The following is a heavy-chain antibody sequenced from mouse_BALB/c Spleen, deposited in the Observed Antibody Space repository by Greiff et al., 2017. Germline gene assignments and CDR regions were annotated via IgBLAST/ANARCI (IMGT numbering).Heavy chain of an antibody. D-gene: IGHD2-4*01. Sequence: EVQRVESGGGLVKPGGSLKLSCAASGFTFSSYTMSWVRQTPEKRLEWVATISSGGSYTYYPDSVKGRFTISRDNAKNTLYLQMSSLKSEDTAMYYCTRDYDYGGGFAYWGQGTLVTVSA. J-gene: IGHJ3*01. CDR1: GFTFSSYT. V-gene: IGHV5-6-4*01. CDR3: TRDYDYGGGFAY. CDR2: ISSGGSYT.